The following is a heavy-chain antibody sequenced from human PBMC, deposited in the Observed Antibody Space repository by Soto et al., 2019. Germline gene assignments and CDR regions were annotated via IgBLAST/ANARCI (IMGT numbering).Heavy chain of an antibody. Sequence: GGSLRLSCAASGFIFSDYSMNWVRQAPGKGLEWVSSISAKSTYIYYADSVKGRFTISRDNAKNALFLQMNGLRAEDTAVYYCARVSSADWFDPWGQGTLVTVSS. CDR3: ARVSSADWFDP. CDR2: ISAKSTYI. V-gene: IGHV3-21*01. J-gene: IGHJ5*02. CDR1: GFIFSDYS.